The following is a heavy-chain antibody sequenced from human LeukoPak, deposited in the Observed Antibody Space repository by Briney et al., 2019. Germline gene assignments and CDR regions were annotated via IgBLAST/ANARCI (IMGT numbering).Heavy chain of an antibody. V-gene: IGHV4-59*01. J-gene: IGHJ6*02. CDR2: IYYSGST. Sequence: PSETLSLICTVSGGSISSYYWSWIRQPPGKGPEWIGYIYYSGSTNYNPSLKSRVTISVDTSKNQFSLKLSSVTAADTAVYYCARSPRAYYYGMDVWGQGTTVTVSS. CDR1: GGSISSYY. CDR3: ARSPRAYYYGMDV.